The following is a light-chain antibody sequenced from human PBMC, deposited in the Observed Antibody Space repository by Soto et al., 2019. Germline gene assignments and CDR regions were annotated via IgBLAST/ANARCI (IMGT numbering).Light chain of an antibody. Sequence: SLSRRGRDRLSCRASQSVSSYLAWYQQKPGQAPRLLIYDASNRATVIPARFSGSGSGAEVSLLIRCLEPTCVVLFYGEPRSAGRSFGGGTKVDIK. CDR3: EPRSAGRS. J-gene: IGKJ4*01. V-gene: IGKV3-11*01. CDR1: QSVSSY. CDR2: DAS.